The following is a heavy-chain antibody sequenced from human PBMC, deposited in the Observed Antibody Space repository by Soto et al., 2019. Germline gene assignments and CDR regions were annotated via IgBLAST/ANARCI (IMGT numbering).Heavy chain of an antibody. Sequence: GASVKVSCKASVYTFTSYGISWVRQAPGQGLEWMGWISAYNGNTNYAQKLQGRVTMTTDTSTSTAYMELRSLRSDDTAVYYRARTSIAARSYYYYGMDVWGQGTTVTVSS. CDR3: ARTSIAARSYYYYGMDV. CDR1: VYTFTSYG. D-gene: IGHD6-6*01. V-gene: IGHV1-18*01. J-gene: IGHJ6*02. CDR2: ISAYNGNT.